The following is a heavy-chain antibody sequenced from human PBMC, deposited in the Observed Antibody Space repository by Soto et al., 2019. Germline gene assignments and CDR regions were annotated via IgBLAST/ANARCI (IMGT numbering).Heavy chain of an antibody. Sequence: QVQLQESGPGLVEPSGTLSLTCAVSGDSISSSHWWSWVRQSPGKGLEWIGEIFHSGATKYNPSHESRVTMSVDKSNNQLSLKLRSVTAADTAVYYCARQLERGDLPEGFEYWGQGTLATVSS. CDR2: IFHSGAT. J-gene: IGHJ4*02. CDR3: ARQLERGDLPEGFEY. CDR1: GDSISSSHW. D-gene: IGHD1-1*01. V-gene: IGHV4-4*02.